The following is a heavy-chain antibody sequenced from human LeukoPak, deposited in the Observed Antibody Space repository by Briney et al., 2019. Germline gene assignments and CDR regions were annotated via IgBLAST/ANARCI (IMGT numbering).Heavy chain of an antibody. CDR1: GGSFSGYY. D-gene: IGHD3-22*01. J-gene: IGHJ4*02. Sequence: SETLSLTCAVYGGSFSGYYWSWIRQPPGKGLEWIGEINHSGSTNYNPSLKSRVTISVDTSKNQFSLKLSSVTAADTAVYYCARDRYDSSGYPSDYWGQGTLVTVSS. V-gene: IGHV4-34*01. CDR2: INHSGST. CDR3: ARDRYDSSGYPSDY.